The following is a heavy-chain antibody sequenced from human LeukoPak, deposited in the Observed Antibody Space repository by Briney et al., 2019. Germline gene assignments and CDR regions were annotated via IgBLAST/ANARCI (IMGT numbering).Heavy chain of an antibody. J-gene: IGHJ6*03. CDR3: ARGRVSSSTWYSTYYYFFYMDF. D-gene: IGHD4-11*01. CDR2: VDHTGST. V-gene: IGHV4-59*01. Sequence: PSETLSLTCTVSGGSISSYQWSWIRQPPGKGLEWIGYVDHTGSTKFNPSLNGRVSISRDTSNNFFSLRLRSVTAADTAVYFCARGRVSSSTWYSTYYYFFYMDFWGKGTTVTVSS. CDR1: GGSISSYQ.